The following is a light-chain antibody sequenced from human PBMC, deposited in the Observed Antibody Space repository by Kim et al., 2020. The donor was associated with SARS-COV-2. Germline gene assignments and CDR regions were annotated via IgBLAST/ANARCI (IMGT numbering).Light chain of an antibody. CDR3: NSRGSNDDQV. CDR1: SLRSYY. CDR2: GKN. J-gene: IGLJ2*01. V-gene: IGLV3-19*01. Sequence: SSELTQDPAVSVALGQTVRITCQGDSLRSYYATWYQQKPGQAPRLVIYGKNNRPSGIPDRFSGSSSGNTASLTITGAQAGDEADYYCNSRGSNDDQVFCG.